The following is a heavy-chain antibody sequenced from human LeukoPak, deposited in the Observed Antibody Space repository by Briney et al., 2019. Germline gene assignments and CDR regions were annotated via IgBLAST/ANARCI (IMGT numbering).Heavy chain of an antibody. D-gene: IGHD3-10*01. CDR3: ARAGILWLGDAFDI. Sequence: SETLSLTCAVYGESLQSFYWSWIRQPPGKGLEWIGSFYYSGSTYYNPSLKSRVTISVDTSKNQFSLKLSSVTAADTAVYYCARAGILWLGDAFDIWGQGTMVTVSS. CDR1: GESLQSFY. J-gene: IGHJ3*02. CDR2: FYYSGST. V-gene: IGHV4-39*07.